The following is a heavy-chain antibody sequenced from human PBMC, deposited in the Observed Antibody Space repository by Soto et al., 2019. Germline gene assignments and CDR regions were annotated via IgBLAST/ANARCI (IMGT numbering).Heavy chain of an antibody. D-gene: IGHD6-19*01. Sequence: QVQLQQWGAGLLKPSETLSLTCAVYGGSFSGYYWSWIRQPPGKGLEWIGEINHSGSTNYNPSLKRRVTISVDTSKHQFSLKLSSVTAADTAVYYCATAGQWRGELFDYWGQGTLVTVSS. CDR3: ATAGQWRGELFDY. J-gene: IGHJ4*02. CDR2: INHSGST. CDR1: GGSFSGYY. V-gene: IGHV4-34*01.